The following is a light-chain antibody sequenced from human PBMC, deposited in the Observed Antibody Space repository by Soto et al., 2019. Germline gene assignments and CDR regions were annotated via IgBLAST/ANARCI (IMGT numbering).Light chain of an antibody. CDR2: DVS. V-gene: IGKV1-13*02. Sequence: AIQLTQSPSSLSASVGDRVTITCRASQDIRGSLAWYQQKPGKPPKLLIFDVSSLQSGVPSRFSGSGSGTDFPLTISSRQPEDFATYYCQQFNTYPITFVPGTRLEIK. J-gene: IGKJ5*01. CDR1: QDIRGS. CDR3: QQFNTYPIT.